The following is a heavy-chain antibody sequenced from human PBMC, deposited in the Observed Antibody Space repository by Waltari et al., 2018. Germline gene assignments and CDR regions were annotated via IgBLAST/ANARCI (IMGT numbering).Heavy chain of an antibody. V-gene: IGHV1-69*01. D-gene: IGHD2-2*01. CDR1: GGAFTKSG. J-gene: IGHJ1*01. CDR3: AKVSWASVEPAWGYIQL. CDR2: GLPGWGAG. Sequence: QVQLVQSGAEVKKPGSSVRVSCKASGGAFTKSGITWVRQAPGQGLEWMGGGLPGWGAGSSAQRFQNRVDISADESTTTSYLDLSNRRVDDTAIYYCAKVSWASVEPAWGYIQLWGQGTLVTVSS.